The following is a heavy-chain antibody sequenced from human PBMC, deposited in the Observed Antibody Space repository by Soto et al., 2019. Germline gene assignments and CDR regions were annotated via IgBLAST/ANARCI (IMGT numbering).Heavy chain of an antibody. J-gene: IGHJ5*02. CDR2: INGVNGNT. CDR1: GYTFSTSG. Sequence: QVQLVQSGAEVKKAEASIRISCKASGYTFSTSGMHWVRQAPGQGLEWVGWINGVNGNTKYSQKFQDRVTITRDSSASTAYMELSGLTSEDTGVFYCARAPRLTQLSAWGQGTQVIVSS. CDR3: ARAPRLTQLSA. V-gene: IGHV1-3*01. D-gene: IGHD1-1*01.